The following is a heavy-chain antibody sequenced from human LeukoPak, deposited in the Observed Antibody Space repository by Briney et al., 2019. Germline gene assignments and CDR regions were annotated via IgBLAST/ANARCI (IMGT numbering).Heavy chain of an antibody. CDR2: IRYDGSNK. Sequence: GGSLRLSCAASGFTFSSYGMHWVHQAPGKGLEWVAFIRYDGSNKYYADSVKGRFTISRDNSKNTLYLQMNSLRAEDTAVYYCAKIGSAYDSSGDPAFDIWGQGTMVTISS. CDR1: GFTFSSYG. CDR3: AKIGSAYDSSGDPAFDI. J-gene: IGHJ3*02. D-gene: IGHD3-22*01. V-gene: IGHV3-30*02.